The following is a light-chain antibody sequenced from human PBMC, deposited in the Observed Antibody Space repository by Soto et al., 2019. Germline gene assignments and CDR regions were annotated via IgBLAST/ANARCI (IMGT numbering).Light chain of an antibody. V-gene: IGKV1-9*01. Sequence: DIQMTPSPSSLSASVGDRVTITCRASQSISSYLNWYQQTPGKAPKLLIYAASTLQSGVPLRFSGSGSGTSFTLTISSLQPEDFATYYCQQLLSYPITFGQGTRLEIK. CDR1: QSISSY. J-gene: IGKJ5*01. CDR2: AAS. CDR3: QQLLSYPIT.